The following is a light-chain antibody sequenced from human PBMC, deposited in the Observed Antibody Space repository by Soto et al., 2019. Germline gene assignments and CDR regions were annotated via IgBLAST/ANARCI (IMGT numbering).Light chain of an antibody. CDR2: WAS. CDR1: QSILSTSDNNNY. V-gene: IGKV4-1*01. CDR3: QQYYSSLHS. J-gene: IGKJ2*01. Sequence: DIVMAQSPDSLAVSLGERATVNCRSSQSILSTSDNNNYLAWYQQKPGQPPKALIYWASNREPGVPDRFSGSGSGTDFTLTINNLQAEDVAVYYCQQYYSSLHSFGQGTKLEIK.